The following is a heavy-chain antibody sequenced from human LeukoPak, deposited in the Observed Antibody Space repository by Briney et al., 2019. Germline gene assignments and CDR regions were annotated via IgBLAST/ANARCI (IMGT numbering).Heavy chain of an antibody. CDR3: AKDLFGGDYTHY. Sequence: SETLSLTCAVSGGSISSSNWWSWVRQPPGKGLEWIGEIYHSGSTNYNPSLKSRDTISVDKSKNQFSLKLSSVTAADTAVYYCAKDLFGGDYTHYWGRGTLVTVSS. D-gene: IGHD4-17*01. CDR1: GGSISSSNW. V-gene: IGHV4-4*02. CDR2: IYHSGST. J-gene: IGHJ4*02.